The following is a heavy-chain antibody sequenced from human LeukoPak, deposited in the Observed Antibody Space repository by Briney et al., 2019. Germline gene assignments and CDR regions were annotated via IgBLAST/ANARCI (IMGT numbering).Heavy chain of an antibody. D-gene: IGHD3-3*01. CDR1: GGSISSYY. Sequence: SQTLSLTCPVSGGSISSYYWSWIRQPPGKGLEWIGYIYTSRSSNYNPSLKSRATISVATSKTQFSLKLTSVTAPDTAFCNVARIKTDPFGVVIGVGPWGQGTLGTVSS. V-gene: IGHV4-4*09. CDR2: IYTSRSS. J-gene: IGHJ5*02. CDR3: ARIKTDPFGVVIGVGP.